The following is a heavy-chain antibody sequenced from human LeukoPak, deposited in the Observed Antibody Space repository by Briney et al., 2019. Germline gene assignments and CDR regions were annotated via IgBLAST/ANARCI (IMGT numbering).Heavy chain of an antibody. J-gene: IGHJ6*03. CDR1: GGTFSSYA. V-gene: IGHV1-69*05. CDR2: IIPIFGTA. CDR3: ARAGVRYYGSGCYYPHYYYMDV. D-gene: IGHD3-10*01. Sequence: SVKVSCKASGGTFSSYAISWVRQAPGQGLEWMGGIIPIFGTANYAQKFQGRVTITTDESTSTAYMELSSLRSEDTAVYYCARAGVRYYGSGCYYPHYYYMDVWGKGTTVTVSS.